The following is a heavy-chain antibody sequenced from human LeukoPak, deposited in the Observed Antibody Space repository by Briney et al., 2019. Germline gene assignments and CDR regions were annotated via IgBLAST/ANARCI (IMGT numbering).Heavy chain of an antibody. CDR1: GGSISSSSYY. CDR3: TSYDYVWGSYREPYFDC. D-gene: IGHD3-16*02. V-gene: IGHV4-39*03. CDR2: IYYSGST. Sequence: SETLSLTCTVSGGSISSSSYYWGWIRQPPGKGLEWIGSIYYSGSTYYNPSLKSRVTISVDTSKNQFSLKLSSVTAADTAVYYCTSYDYVWGSYREPYFDCWGQGTLVTVSS. J-gene: IGHJ4*02.